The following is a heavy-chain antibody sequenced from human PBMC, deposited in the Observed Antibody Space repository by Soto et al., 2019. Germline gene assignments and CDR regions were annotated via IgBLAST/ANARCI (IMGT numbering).Heavy chain of an antibody. V-gene: IGHV4-31*03. J-gene: IGHJ3*02. CDR1: GGSISSGGYY. CDR3: ARESSTSSARAFDI. CDR2: IYYSGST. D-gene: IGHD2-2*01. Sequence: QVQLQESGPGLVKPSQTLSLTCTVSGGSISSGGYYWSWIRQHPGKGLEWIGYIYYSGSTYYNPSLTSRVTISVDTSKNQFSLKLSSVTAADTAVYYCARESSTSSARAFDIWGQGTMVTVSS.